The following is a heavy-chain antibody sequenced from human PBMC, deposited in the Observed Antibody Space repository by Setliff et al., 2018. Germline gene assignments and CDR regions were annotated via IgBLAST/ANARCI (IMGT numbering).Heavy chain of an antibody. CDR2: ILFSGDT. CDR1: GYSISSGFS. J-gene: IGHJ6*03. D-gene: IGHD3-10*01. Sequence: KPSETLSLTCAVSGYSISSGFSWVWIRQSPGKGLEWIGRILFSGDTYYNPSLNSRVTISADTSKNQFSLNLSSVTAADTAVYYCARDNRARHYMDVWGKGTTVTSP. V-gene: IGHV4-38-2*02. CDR3: ARDNRARHYMDV.